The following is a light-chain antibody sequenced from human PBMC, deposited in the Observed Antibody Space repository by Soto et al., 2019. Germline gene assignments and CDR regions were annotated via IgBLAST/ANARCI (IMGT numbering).Light chain of an antibody. J-gene: IGLJ1*01. CDR2: EVS. CDR1: SSDVGGYNY. Sequence: QSALTQPASVSGSPGQSITISCTGTSSDVGGYNYVSWYQLHPGKAPKLIIYEVSNRPSGVSNRFSVSKSGNTASLPISGLQAADETDYYCRPYTRPSTRYVFGTGTKLTVL. CDR3: RPYTRPSTRYV. V-gene: IGLV2-14*01.